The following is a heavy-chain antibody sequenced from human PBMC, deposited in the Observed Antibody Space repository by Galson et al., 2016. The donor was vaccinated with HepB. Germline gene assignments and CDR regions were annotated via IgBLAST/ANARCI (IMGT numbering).Heavy chain of an antibody. V-gene: IGHV3-30*04. Sequence: SLRLSCAASGFTFTSYPIHWVRQAPGKGLEWVGVTSFDGSRVYYAESVDGRFTISRDNSQNTVYLQMHNLKTEDAALYYCASGFCASISCPLGHYWGQGAQVTGSS. CDR2: TSFDGSRV. D-gene: IGHD1-14*01. CDR1: GFTFTSYP. J-gene: IGHJ4*02. CDR3: ASGFCASISCPLGHY.